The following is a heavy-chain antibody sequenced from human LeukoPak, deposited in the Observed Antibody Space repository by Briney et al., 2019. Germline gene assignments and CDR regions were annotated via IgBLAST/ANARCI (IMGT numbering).Heavy chain of an antibody. J-gene: IGHJ6*02. CDR2: ISGSGGST. CDR1: GFTFSSYA. Sequence: GGSLRLSCAASGFTFSSYAMSWVRQAPGKGLEWVSAISGSGGSTYYADSVKGRFTISRDNSKNTPYLQMNSLRAEDTAVYYCAKAQLRYSTNPASYYYYGMDVWGQGTTVTVSS. V-gene: IGHV3-23*01. CDR3: AKAQLRYSTNPASYYYYGMDV. D-gene: IGHD3-9*01.